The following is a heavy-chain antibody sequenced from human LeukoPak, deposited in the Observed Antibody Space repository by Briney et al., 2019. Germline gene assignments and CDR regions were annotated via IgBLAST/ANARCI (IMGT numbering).Heavy chain of an antibody. Sequence: SETLSLTCTVSGGSISTYYWNWIRQPPGKGLEWIGYIYTSGSTNYNPSLKSRVTISADTSKNQFSLKLSSVTAADTAVYYCARGSVIAAAGTVWGQGTLVTVSS. V-gene: IGHV4-4*09. CDR2: IYTSGST. CDR3: ARGSVIAAAGTV. CDR1: GGSISTYY. J-gene: IGHJ4*02. D-gene: IGHD6-13*01.